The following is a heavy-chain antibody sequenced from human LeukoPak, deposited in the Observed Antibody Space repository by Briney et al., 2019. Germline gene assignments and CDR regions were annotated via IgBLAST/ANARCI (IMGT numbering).Heavy chain of an antibody. D-gene: IGHD6-19*01. CDR1: DFTFVTYA. CDR3: ARIDSGGWYDALDI. J-gene: IGHJ3*02. V-gene: IGHV3-23*01. Sequence: AGGSLRLSCAASDFTFVTYAMTWVRQAPGKGLEWVSTISGRGGSTDYADSVKGRFTISRDNSKNTVYLQMNSLRAEDTAVYYCARIDSGGWYDALDIWGQGTVVTVSS. CDR2: ISGRGGST.